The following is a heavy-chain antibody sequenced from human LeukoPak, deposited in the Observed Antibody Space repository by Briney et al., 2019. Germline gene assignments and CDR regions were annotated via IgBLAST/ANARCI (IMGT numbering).Heavy chain of an antibody. D-gene: IGHD3-22*01. CDR1: GFTFSTSA. J-gene: IGHJ4*02. V-gene: IGHV3-23*01. CDR2: ISESGGST. Sequence: GGSLRLSCVVSGFTFSTSAMSWVRQAPGKGLEWVSGISESGGSTYYADSVKGRFTISRDNSKNTLYLQMNSLRAEDTAVYYCAKGRGMIVGEALDYWGQGTLVTVSS. CDR3: AKGRGMIVGEALDY.